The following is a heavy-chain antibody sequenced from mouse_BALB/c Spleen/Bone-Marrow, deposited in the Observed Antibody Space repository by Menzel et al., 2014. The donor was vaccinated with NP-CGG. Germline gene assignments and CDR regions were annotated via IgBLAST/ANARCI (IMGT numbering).Heavy chain of an antibody. CDR2: IWSDGST. D-gene: IGHD2-3*01. V-gene: IGHV2-6-1*01. CDR1: GFSLISYG. CDR3: ARHDGYFGAVDY. Sequence: VKLVESGPGLVAPSQSLSITCTISGFSLISYGVHWVRQPPGKGLEWLVVIWSDGSTTYNSALKSRLSISKDNSKSRVFLKMNSLLTDDTAIYYCARHDGYFGAVDYWGQGTSVTVSS. J-gene: IGHJ4*01.